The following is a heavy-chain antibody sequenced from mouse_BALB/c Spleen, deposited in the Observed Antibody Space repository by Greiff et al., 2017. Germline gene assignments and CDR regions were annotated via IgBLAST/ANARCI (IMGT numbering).Heavy chain of an antibody. J-gene: IGHJ3*01. V-gene: IGHV5-6-4*01. Sequence: VMLVESGGGLVKPGGSLKHSCAASGFTFSSFTMSWVRQTPEKRLEWVATISSGGSYTYYPDSVKGRVTISRDNDKNTLYLQMSSLKSEDTAMYYCTRDDDYEFAYWGQGTLVTVSA. CDR3: TRDDDYEFAY. CDR2: ISSGGSYT. CDR1: GFTFSSFT. D-gene: IGHD2-4*01.